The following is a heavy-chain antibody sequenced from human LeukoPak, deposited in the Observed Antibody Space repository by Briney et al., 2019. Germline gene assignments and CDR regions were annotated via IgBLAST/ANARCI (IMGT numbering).Heavy chain of an antibody. D-gene: IGHD3-16*01. CDR3: ATDSIMIQAFDI. Sequence: ASVKVSCKASGYTFTSYGISWVRQAPGQGLEWMGWISAYNGNTNYAQKLQGRVTMTTDTSTSTAYMELRSLRSEDTAVYYCATDSIMIQAFDIWGQGTMVTVSS. V-gene: IGHV1-18*01. CDR2: ISAYNGNT. J-gene: IGHJ3*02. CDR1: GYTFTSYG.